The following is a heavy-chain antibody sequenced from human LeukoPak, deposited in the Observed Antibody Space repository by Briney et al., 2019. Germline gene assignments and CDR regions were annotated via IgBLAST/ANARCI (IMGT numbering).Heavy chain of an antibody. D-gene: IGHD6-19*01. CDR3: AKDPKAAVAGEGYFDY. Sequence: GGSLRLSCAASGFTFSSYAMSWVRQAPGKGLEWVSAISGSGGSTYYADSVKGRFTISRDNSKNTLYLQMNSLRAEDTAVYYCAKDPKAAVAGEGYFDYWGQGTLVTVSS. CDR2: ISGSGGST. CDR1: GFTFSSYA. J-gene: IGHJ4*02. V-gene: IGHV3-23*01.